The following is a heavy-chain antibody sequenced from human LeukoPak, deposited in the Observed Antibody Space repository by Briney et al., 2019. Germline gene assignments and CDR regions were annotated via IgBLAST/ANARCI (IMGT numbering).Heavy chain of an antibody. J-gene: IGHJ4*02. CDR1: GYTFTGYY. CDR2: MNPDSDDA. V-gene: IGHV1-8*02. Sequence: ASVKVSCKASGYTFTGYYMHWVRQAPGQGLEWMGWMNPDSDDADYAQKFQGRFSITMNTSITTAYMELSSLGFEDTAVYFCTRGWDSWGQGTLVTVSS. CDR3: TRGWDS.